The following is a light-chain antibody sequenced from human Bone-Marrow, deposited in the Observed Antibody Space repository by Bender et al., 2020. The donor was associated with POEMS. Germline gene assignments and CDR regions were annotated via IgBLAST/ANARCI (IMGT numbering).Light chain of an antibody. CDR1: SSDVGGYNY. CDR3: VAWDASLNGWV. V-gene: IGLV2-11*01. Sequence: QSALTQPRSVSGSPGQSVTISCTGTSSDVGGYNYVSWYQQHPGKAPKLMIYDVSERPSGVPDRFSGSKSGNTASLTISGLQSDDEAIYFCVAWDASLNGWVFGGGTKLTVL. CDR2: DVS. J-gene: IGLJ3*02.